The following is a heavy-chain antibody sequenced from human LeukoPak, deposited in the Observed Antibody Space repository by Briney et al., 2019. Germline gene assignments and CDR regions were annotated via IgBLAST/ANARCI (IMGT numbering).Heavy chain of an antibody. D-gene: IGHD3-9*01. Sequence: ESLKISCKGSAHSFSRYWIGWVRQTPGKGLEWMGNIYPGDSDTRYSPSFEGQVTISVDKSISTAYLQWSSLKASDSAMYYCARRYYDVLTGYGFDIWGQGTMVTVSS. CDR1: AHSFSRYW. V-gene: IGHV5-51*01. CDR3: ARRYYDVLTGYGFDI. CDR2: IYPGDSDT. J-gene: IGHJ3*02.